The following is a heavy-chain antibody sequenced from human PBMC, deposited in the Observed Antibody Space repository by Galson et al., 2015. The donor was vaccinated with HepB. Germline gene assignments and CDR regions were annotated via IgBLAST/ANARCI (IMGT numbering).Heavy chain of an antibody. V-gene: IGHV1-69*13. CDR2: IIPVFDRT. CDR3: ARVASGGAPTTFDY. Sequence: SVKVSCKASGASGGTFSNYAISWVRQAPGQGLEWLGRIIPVFDRTDYAQRLQGRVTITADESTSTAYMGLSSLRSEDTAVYYCARVASGGAPTTFDYWGQGTLVTVSS. J-gene: IGHJ4*02. CDR1: GGTFSNYA. D-gene: IGHD3-16*01.